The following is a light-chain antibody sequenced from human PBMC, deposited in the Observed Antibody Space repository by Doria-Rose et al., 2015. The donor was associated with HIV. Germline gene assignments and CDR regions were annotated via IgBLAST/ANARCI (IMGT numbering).Light chain of an antibody. J-gene: IGLJ1*01. CDR3: TSYTDISTYV. CDR2: GVS. Sequence: QPVLTQSASVSGSPGQSITIPCTGTSRDIGAFDFVSWFQQHPDKAPKLIIYGVSNRPSGFPTRFSGSKSGNTASLTISGLQADDEADYYCTSYTDISTYVFGTGTKVTVL. V-gene: IGLV2-14*03. CDR1: SRDIGAFDF.